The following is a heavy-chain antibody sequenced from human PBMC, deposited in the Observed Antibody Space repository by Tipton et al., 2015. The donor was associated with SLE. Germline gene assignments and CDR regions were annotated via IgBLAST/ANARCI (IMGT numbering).Heavy chain of an antibody. CDR2: IYYSGST. V-gene: IGHV4-59*12. D-gene: IGHD3-3*01. Sequence: TLSLTCTVSGGSISTYYWTWIRQPPGKGLEWIGYIYYSGSTTYSPSLKSRATISLDLSTSQLSLKLGSVTAADTAIYYCALRFLEWSHYYGVDVWGQGTTVTVSS. CDR1: GGSISTYY. CDR3: ALRFLEWSHYYGVDV. J-gene: IGHJ6*02.